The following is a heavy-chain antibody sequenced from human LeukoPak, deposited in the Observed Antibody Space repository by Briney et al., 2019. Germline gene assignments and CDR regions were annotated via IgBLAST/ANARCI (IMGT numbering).Heavy chain of an antibody. Sequence: ASVKVSCKASGYTFTGYYMHWVRQAPGQGLEWMGWINPNSGGTNYAQKFQGRVTMTRDTSISTAYMELSRLRSDDTAVYYCARVSRSGSYRDFDYWGQGTLVTVSS. D-gene: IGHD1-26*01. J-gene: IGHJ4*02. CDR3: ARVSRSGSYRDFDY. CDR2: INPNSGGT. CDR1: GYTFTGYY. V-gene: IGHV1-2*02.